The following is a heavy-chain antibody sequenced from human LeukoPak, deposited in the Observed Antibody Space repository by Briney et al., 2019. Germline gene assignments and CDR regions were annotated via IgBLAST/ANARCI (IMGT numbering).Heavy chain of an antibody. CDR2: IYSGGST. CDR3: ARSSTYYYYMDV. CDR1: GFTVSSNY. V-gene: IGHV3-66*01. Sequence: GGSLRLYCAASGFTVSSNYMSWVRQATGKGLEWVSVIYSGGSTYYADAVKDRFTISRDNSKNTLYLQMNSLRAEHTAVYYCARSSTYYYYMDVWGKGTTVTISS. J-gene: IGHJ6*03.